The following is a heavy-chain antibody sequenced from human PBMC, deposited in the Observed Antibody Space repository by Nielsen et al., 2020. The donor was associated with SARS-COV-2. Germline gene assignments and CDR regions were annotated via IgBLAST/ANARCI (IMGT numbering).Heavy chain of an antibody. V-gene: IGHV3-23*01. CDR3: ARGKYYDLLNGYLKWFDL. Sequence: GGSLRLSCAASGFTFSSYAMAWVRRAPGRGLEWVSGTSASGASTYYADSVKGRFSISRDNSRNTLYLQMNSLRVEDTAIYYCARGKYYDLLNGYLKWFDLWGQGTLVTVSS. D-gene: IGHD3-9*01. CDR2: TSASGAST. CDR1: GFTFSSYA. J-gene: IGHJ5*02.